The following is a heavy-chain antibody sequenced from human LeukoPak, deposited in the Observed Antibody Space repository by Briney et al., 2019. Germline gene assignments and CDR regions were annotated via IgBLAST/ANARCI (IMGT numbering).Heavy chain of an antibody. Sequence: GGSLRLSCAASGFTFSSYAMSWVRQAPGKGLEWVSAISGSGGSTYYADSVKGRFTISRDNSKNTLYLQMNSLRAEDTAVYYCAKSPLRYGSSTLRDYWGQGTLVTVSS. CDR3: AKSPLRYGSSTLRDY. V-gene: IGHV3-23*01. D-gene: IGHD6-6*01. CDR1: GFTFSSYA. CDR2: ISGSGGST. J-gene: IGHJ4*02.